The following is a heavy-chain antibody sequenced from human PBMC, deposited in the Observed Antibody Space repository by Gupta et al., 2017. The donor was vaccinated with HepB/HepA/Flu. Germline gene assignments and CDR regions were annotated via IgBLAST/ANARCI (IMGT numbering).Heavy chain of an antibody. CDR2: ISWNSGSI. CDR3: ARGNSDWAFHY. J-gene: IGHJ4*01. CDR1: GFTFDNYV. V-gene: IGHV3-9*03. Sequence: EVQLVESGGGLVQPGRSLRLSCAASGFTFDNYVMHWVRQVPGKVLEWVSGISWNSGSIGYADSVKGRFTISRDNAKNSLYLQMNSLGAEDMAFYYCARGNSDWAFHYWGHGTLVTVSS. D-gene: IGHD6-19*01.